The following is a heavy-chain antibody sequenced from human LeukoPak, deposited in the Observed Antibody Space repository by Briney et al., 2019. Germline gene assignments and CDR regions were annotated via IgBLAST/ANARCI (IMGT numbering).Heavy chain of an antibody. Sequence: GASVKVSCKASGYTFTAYYIHWVRQAPGQGLEWKGWMNPVSGDTNYAQTFQGRVTMTRDSSISTAYMQLDSLRSDDTADTALYYCARGVGSSWFDPWGQGTLVTVFS. D-gene: IGHD2-2*01. CDR3: ARGVGSSWFDP. V-gene: IGHV1-2*02. CDR1: GYTFTAYY. CDR2: MNPVSGDT. J-gene: IGHJ5*02.